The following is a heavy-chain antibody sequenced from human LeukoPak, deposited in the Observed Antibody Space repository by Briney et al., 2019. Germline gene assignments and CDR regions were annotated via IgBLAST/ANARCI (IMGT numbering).Heavy chain of an antibody. J-gene: IGHJ5*02. D-gene: IGHD2-15*01. CDR1: GYTFTSYA. V-gene: IGHV7-4-1*02. CDR2: INTNTGNP. CDR3: AREALSTKQYCSGGSCYSGNWFDP. Sequence: ASVKVSCKASGYTFTSYAMNWVRQAPGQGLEWMGWINTNTGNPTYAQGFTGRFVFSLDTSVSTAYLQISSLKAEDTAVYYCAREALSTKQYCSGGSCYSGNWFDPWGQGTLVTVSS.